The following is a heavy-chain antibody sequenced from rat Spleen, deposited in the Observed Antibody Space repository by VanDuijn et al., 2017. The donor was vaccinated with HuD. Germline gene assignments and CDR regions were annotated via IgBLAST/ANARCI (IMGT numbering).Heavy chain of an antibody. Sequence: EVQLVESGGGLVQPGRSLKLSCVASGFTFSNYGMHWVRQAPTKGLEWVATISTSGGSTYYRDSVKGRFTISRDNAKNTLYLQLDSLRSEDTATYYCARQDTSGYSNWFAYWGQGTLVTVSS. D-gene: IGHD4-3*01. CDR3: ARQDTSGYSNWFAY. J-gene: IGHJ3*01. CDR2: ISTSGGST. V-gene: IGHV5-19*01. CDR1: GFTFSNYG.